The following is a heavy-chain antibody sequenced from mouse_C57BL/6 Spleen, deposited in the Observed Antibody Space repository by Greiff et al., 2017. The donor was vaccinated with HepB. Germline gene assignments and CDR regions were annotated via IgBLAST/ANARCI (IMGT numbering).Heavy chain of an antibody. V-gene: IGHV5-9-1*02. CDR1: GFTFSSYA. D-gene: IGHD2-3*01. CDR3: TRDGPYYAMDY. CDR2: ISSGGDYI. J-gene: IGHJ4*01. Sequence: EVQRVESGEGLVKPGGSLKLSCAASGFTFSSYAMSWVRQTPEKRLEWVAYISSGGDYIYYADTVKGRFTISRDNARNTLYLQMSSLKSEDTAMYYCTRDGPYYAMDYWGQGTSVTVSS.